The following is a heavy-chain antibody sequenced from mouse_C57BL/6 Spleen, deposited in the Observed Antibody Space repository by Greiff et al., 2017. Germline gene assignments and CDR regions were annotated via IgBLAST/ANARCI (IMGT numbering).Heavy chain of an antibody. Sequence: VQLQQPGAELVRPGSSVKLSCKASGYTFTSYWMDWVKQRPGQGLEWIGNIYSSDSETHYNQKFKDKATLTVDKSSSTAYMQLSSLTSEDSAVYYCARTYGSSYYAMDYWGQGTSVTVSS. D-gene: IGHD1-1*01. J-gene: IGHJ4*01. CDR2: IYSSDSET. V-gene: IGHV1-61*01. CDR1: GYTFTSYW. CDR3: ARTYGSSYYAMDY.